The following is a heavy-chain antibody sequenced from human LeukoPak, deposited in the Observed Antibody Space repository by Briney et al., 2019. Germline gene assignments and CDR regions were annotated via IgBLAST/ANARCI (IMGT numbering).Heavy chain of an antibody. V-gene: IGHV3-11*01. CDR3: ARGCSGGSCYTPLWFDP. CDR2: ISSSGSTI. J-gene: IGHJ5*02. CDR1: GFTFSDYY. D-gene: IGHD2-15*01. Sequence: GGSLRLSCAASGFTFSDYYMSWIRQAPGKGLEWVSYISSSGSTIYYADSVKGRFTISRDNAKNSLYLQMNSLRAEDTAVHYCARGCSGGSCYTPLWFDPWGQGTLVTVSS.